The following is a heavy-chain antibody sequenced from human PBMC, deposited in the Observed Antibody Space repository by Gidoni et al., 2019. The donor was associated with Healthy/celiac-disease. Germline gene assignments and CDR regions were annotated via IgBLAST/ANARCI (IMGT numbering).Heavy chain of an antibody. V-gene: IGHV1-8*01. CDR1: GSTFTRYD. CDR2: RNINIGNT. J-gene: IGHJ6*02. Sequence: QVQLVQSGAEVKKPGASVKVSCKAHGSTFTRYDVTWVRPATGPGLQWFGVRNINIGNTGYAQKFQGRVTMTRNTSISTAYMELSSLRSEDTAVYYCARGYRGRSSLGYYYGMDVWGQGTTVTVSS. D-gene: IGHD7-27*01. CDR3: ARGYRGRSSLGYYYGMDV.